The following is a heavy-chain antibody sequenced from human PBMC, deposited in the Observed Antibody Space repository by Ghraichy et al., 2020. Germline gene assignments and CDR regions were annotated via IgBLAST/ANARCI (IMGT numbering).Heavy chain of an antibody. CDR2: ISPNSGDT. J-gene: IGHJ6*02. D-gene: IGHD6-6*01. Sequence: ASVKVSCKASGYTFTAYYMNWVRQAPGQGLEWMGRISPNSGDTNYAQKFQGRVTMTRDTSISTVYMELSRLRSDDQAVYYCARDFFSSITAPNYYFGMDVWGQGTTVTVSS. CDR3: ARDFFSSITAPNYYFGMDV. V-gene: IGHV1-2*06. CDR1: GYTFTAYY.